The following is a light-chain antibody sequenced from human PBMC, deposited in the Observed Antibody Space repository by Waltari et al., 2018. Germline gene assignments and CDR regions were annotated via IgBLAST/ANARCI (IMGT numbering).Light chain of an antibody. CDR1: QSVRTN. Sequence: VLLTQYPASLSVSPGDTVILSCRASQSVRTNLVWYQQKAGQAPRTLIYGASTRASGVPSRFSGSGSETDFTLIISSLQSEDAAVYFCQQYYVWPPTTFGGGTKLEI. V-gene: IGKV3-15*01. CDR2: GAS. J-gene: IGKJ4*01. CDR3: QQYYVWPPTT.